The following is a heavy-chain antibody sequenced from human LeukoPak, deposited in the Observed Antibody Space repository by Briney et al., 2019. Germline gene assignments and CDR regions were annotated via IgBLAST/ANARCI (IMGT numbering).Heavy chain of an antibody. V-gene: IGHV3-30*04. CDR2: ISYDGSNK. J-gene: IGHJ4*02. Sequence: PGRSLRLSCAASGFTFSSYAMHWVRQAPGKGLEWVAVISYDGSNKYYADSVKGRFTISRDNSKNTLYLQMNSLRAEDTAVYYCAVASSPYYYGSRKYWGQGTLVTVSS. CDR3: AVASSPYYYGSRKY. CDR1: GFTFSSYA. D-gene: IGHD3-10*01.